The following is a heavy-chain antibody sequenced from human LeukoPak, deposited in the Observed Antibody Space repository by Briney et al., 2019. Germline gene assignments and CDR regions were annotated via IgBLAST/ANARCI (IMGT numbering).Heavy chain of an antibody. V-gene: IGHV4-59*01. Sequence: SETLSLTCAVSGASITNSYWSWLRQSPGKGLEWIGYVYHSGTTNYNPSLKSRLTISMDTSKNQFSLKLTSVTAADSAVYYCARESVMLYSAYDYWGQGTRVTVSS. J-gene: IGHJ4*02. CDR2: VYHSGTT. CDR1: GASITNSY. D-gene: IGHD3-16*01. CDR3: ARESVMLYSAYDY.